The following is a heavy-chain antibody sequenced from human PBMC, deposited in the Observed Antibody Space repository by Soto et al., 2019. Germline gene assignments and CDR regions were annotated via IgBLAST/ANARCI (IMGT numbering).Heavy chain of an antibody. V-gene: IGHV3-49*03. CDR3: TRERFLEWLLSPYYYGMDV. CDR2: IRSKAYGGTT. Sequence: GGSLRLSCTASGFTFGDYAMSWFRRAPGKGLEWVGFIRSKAYGGTTEYAASVKGRFTISRDDSKSIAYLQMNSLKTEDTAVYYCTRERFLEWLLSPYYYGMDVWGQGTTVTVSS. J-gene: IGHJ6*02. CDR1: GFTFGDYA. D-gene: IGHD3-3*01.